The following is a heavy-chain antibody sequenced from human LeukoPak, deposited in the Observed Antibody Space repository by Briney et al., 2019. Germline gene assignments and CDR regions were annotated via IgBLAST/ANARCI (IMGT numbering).Heavy chain of an antibody. V-gene: IGHV3-11*01. Sequence: PGGSLRLSCAASGFTFSDYYMSWIRQAPGKGLEWVSYISSSGSTIYYADSVKGRFTISRDNAKNSLYLQMNSLRAEDTAVYYCAKGWDSSSWFFDYWGQGTLVTVSS. J-gene: IGHJ4*02. D-gene: IGHD6-13*01. CDR3: AKGWDSSSWFFDY. CDR1: GFTFSDYY. CDR2: ISSSGSTI.